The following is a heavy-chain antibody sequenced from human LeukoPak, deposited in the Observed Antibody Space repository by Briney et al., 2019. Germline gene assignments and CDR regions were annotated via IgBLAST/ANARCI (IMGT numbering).Heavy chain of an antibody. J-gene: IGHJ6*01. D-gene: IGHD1-26*01. CDR2: ISGSGDNT. CDR1: GFTFSGFA. V-gene: IGHV3-23*01. CDR3: AKMKGHPLPKYYMDV. Sequence: LPGGSPRLSCVASGFTFSGFAMSWVRRTPGKGLEWVSGISGSGDNTLYADSVKGRFTISRDNSKNTLYLEMNSLRAEDTAIYYCAKMKGHPLPKYYMDVWGQGTTVTVSS.